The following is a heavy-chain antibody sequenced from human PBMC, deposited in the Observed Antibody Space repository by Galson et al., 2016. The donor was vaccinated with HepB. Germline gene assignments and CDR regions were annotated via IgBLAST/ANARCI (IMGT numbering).Heavy chain of an antibody. V-gene: IGHV4-59*01. CDR1: GGSINKY. CDR2: IYYSGGTRYT. Sequence: SETLSLTCTVSGGSINKYWSWIRQTPGKGLDWIGYIYYSGGTRYTNYNPSLKSRVFISVDMSKNQFSLELTSVTAADTAIYYCARTETHLGWYFDLWGRGTLVTVSS. CDR3: ARTETHLGWYFDL. D-gene: IGHD4-23*01. J-gene: IGHJ2*01.